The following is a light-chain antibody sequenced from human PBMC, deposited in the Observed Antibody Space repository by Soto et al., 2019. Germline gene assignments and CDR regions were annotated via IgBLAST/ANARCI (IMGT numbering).Light chain of an antibody. J-gene: IGKJ1*01. CDR2: GAS. CDR1: QSVSSSY. V-gene: IGKV3-20*01. Sequence: EIVLTQSPGTLSLSPGERATLSCRASQSVSSSYLAWYQQKPGQAPRLLIYGASSRATGIPDRFSGSGSGTDFTLTINRLEPEDFAVYYCQHYVRSVPTTFGQGTKVEIK. CDR3: QHYVRSVPTT.